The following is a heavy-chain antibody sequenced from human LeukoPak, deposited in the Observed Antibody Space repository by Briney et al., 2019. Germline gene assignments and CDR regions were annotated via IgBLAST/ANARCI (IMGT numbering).Heavy chain of an antibody. J-gene: IGHJ4*02. CDR2: IRYDGSNK. CDR3: AREHTSGVYYFDY. Sequence: GGSLRLSCAASGFTFSSYGMHWVRQAPGKGLEWVAFIRYDGSNKYYADSVKGRFTISRDNAKNSLYLQMNSLRAEDTAVYYCAREHTSGVYYFDYWGQGTLVTVSS. D-gene: IGHD3-16*01. CDR1: GFTFSSYG. V-gene: IGHV3-30*02.